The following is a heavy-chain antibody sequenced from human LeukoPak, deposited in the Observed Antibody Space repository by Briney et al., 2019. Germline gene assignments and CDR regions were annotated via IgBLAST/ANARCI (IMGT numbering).Heavy chain of an antibody. J-gene: IGHJ4*02. Sequence: GGSLRLSCAASGFTFSSYAMSWVRQAPGKGLEWVSVISGSGGSTYSAESVKGRFTISRDNSKNTLYLQMNSLRVEDTAVYYCAKGPRASGWSYFDYWGQGTLVTVSS. CDR1: GFTFSSYA. CDR3: AKGPRASGWSYFDY. V-gene: IGHV3-23*01. D-gene: IGHD6-19*01. CDR2: ISGSGGST.